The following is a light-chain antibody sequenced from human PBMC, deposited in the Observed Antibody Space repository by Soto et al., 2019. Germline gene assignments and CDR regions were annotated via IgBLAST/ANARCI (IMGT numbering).Light chain of an antibody. Sequence: DIQMTQSPSTLSASVGDRVTITCRASQSLSRWLAWYQQKPGKAPKLLIYDASSLESGVPSRFSGSASGTEFTLSITPLQPDDFATYYCQQYDSYHWTFGQGTKVEIX. CDR2: DAS. CDR1: QSLSRW. J-gene: IGKJ1*01. V-gene: IGKV1-5*01. CDR3: QQYDSYHWT.